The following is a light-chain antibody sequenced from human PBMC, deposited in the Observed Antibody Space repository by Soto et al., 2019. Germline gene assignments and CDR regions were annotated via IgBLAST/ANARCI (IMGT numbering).Light chain of an antibody. CDR2: GNS. CDR3: QSYDSSLSGSRV. CDR1: SSNIGAGYD. V-gene: IGLV1-40*01. Sequence: QAVVTQPPSVSGAPGQRVTISCTGSSSNIGAGYDVHWYQQLPGTARKLLIYGNSNRPSGVPDRFSGSKSGTSASLAITGLQAEDEADYYCQSYDSSLSGSRVFGAGTKLTVL. J-gene: IGLJ1*01.